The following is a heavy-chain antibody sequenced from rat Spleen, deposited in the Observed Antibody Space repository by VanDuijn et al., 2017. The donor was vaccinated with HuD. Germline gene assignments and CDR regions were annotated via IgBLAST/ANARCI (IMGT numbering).Heavy chain of an antibody. CDR3: ASQYSSPVDY. V-gene: IGHV5-25*01. J-gene: IGHJ2*01. D-gene: IGHD1-8*01. Sequence: EVKLVESGGGLVQPGRSLKLSCAASGFTFSDYYMAWVRQAPAKGLEWVATISTSGSRTYYPDSVKGRFTISRDNAKSSLYLQMNSLKSEDTATYYCASQYSSPVDYWGQGVMVTVSS. CDR2: ISTSGSRT. CDR1: GFTFSDYY.